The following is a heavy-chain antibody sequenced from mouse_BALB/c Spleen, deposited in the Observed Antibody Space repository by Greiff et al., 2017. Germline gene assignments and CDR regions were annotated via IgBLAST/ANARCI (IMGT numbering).Heavy chain of an antibody. CDR3: ARHHDGYSAWFAY. D-gene: IGHD2-3*01. Sequence: EVKVVESGGGLVQPGGSLKLSCAASGFTFSSYTMSWVRQTPEKRLEWVAYISNGGGSTYYPDTVKGRFTISRDNAKNTLYLQMSSLKSEDTAMYYCARHHDGYSAWFAYWGQGTLVTVSA. V-gene: IGHV5-12-2*01. J-gene: IGHJ3*01. CDR1: GFTFSSYT. CDR2: ISNGGGST.